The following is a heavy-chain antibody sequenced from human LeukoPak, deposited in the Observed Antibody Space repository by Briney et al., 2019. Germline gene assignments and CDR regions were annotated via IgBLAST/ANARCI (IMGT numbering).Heavy chain of an antibody. Sequence: GESLRLSCAASGFTFSSYWMSWVRQAPGKGLEWVANIKQDGSEKYYVDSVKGRFTISRDNAKNSLYLQMNSLRAEDTAVYYCAREQERWLQSDAFDIWGQGTMVTVSS. V-gene: IGHV3-7*01. CDR2: IKQDGSEK. CDR3: AREQERWLQSDAFDI. J-gene: IGHJ3*02. CDR1: GFTFSSYW. D-gene: IGHD5-24*01.